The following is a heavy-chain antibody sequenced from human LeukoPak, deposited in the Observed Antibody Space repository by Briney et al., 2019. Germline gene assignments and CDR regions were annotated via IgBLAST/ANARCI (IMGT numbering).Heavy chain of an antibody. D-gene: IGHD3-3*01. CDR2: IYPGESDT. CDR1: GYGFTSYW. CDR3: ARPLRGGLWSGYWGFDY. V-gene: IGHV5-51*01. J-gene: IGHJ4*02. Sequence: GVPLQISSQGSGYGFTSYWIGWARPMPRKGREWRGIIYPGESDTRYSPSFQGQVTISADKSISTAYLQWSSLKASDTAMYYCARPLRGGLWSGYWGFDYWGQGTLVTVSS.